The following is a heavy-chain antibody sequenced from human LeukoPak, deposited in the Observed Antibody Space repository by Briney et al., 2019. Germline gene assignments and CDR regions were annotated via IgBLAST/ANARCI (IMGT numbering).Heavy chain of an antibody. D-gene: IGHD1-26*01. J-gene: IGHJ4*02. Sequence: VASVKVSCKVSGYTLTELSMHWVRQAPGKGLEWMGGFDPEDGETIYAQKFQGRVTMTEDTSTDTAYMELSSLRSEDTAVYYCATAQPLVGATELDYWGQGTLVTVSS. CDR3: ATAQPLVGATELDY. CDR2: FDPEDGET. CDR1: GYTLTELS. V-gene: IGHV1-24*01.